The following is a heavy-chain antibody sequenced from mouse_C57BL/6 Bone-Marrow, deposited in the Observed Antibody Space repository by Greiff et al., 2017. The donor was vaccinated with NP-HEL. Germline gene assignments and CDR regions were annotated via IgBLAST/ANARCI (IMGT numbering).Heavy chain of an antibody. CDR2: ISSGGSYT. V-gene: IGHV5-6*01. CDR1: GFTFSSYG. D-gene: IGHD1-1*01. CDR3: ARRDYYGSSYEYFDV. J-gene: IGHJ1*03. Sequence: VQLKESGGDLVKPGGSLKLSCAASGFTFSSYGMSWVRQTPDKRLEWVATISSGGSYTYYLDSVKGRFTISRDNAKNTLYLQMSSLKSEDTAMYYCARRDYYGSSYEYFDVWGTGTTVTVSS.